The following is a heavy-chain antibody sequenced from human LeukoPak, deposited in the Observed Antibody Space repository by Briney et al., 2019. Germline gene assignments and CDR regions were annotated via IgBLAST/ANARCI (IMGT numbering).Heavy chain of an antibody. J-gene: IGHJ6*03. CDR2: ITPIFGTA. D-gene: IGHD1-1*01. CDR1: GGTFSSYA. CDR3: ASPLGSRTYYYYYMDV. V-gene: IGHV1-69*01. Sequence: SVKVSCKASGGTFSSYAISWVRQAPGQGLEWMGGITPIFGTANYAQKFQGRVTITADESTSTAYMELSSLRSEDTAVYYCASPLGSRTYYYYYMDVWGKGTTVTVSS.